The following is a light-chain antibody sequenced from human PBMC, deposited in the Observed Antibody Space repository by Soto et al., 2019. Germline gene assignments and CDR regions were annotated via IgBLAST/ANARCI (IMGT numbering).Light chain of an antibody. J-gene: IGKJ1*01. V-gene: IGKV3-15*01. CDR2: GAS. Sequence: EIMMTQSPATLSVSPGEGATLSCRASQSVNSNLAWYQQKPGQAPRLLIYGASTRATGIPARFGGSGSGTEFTLTISSLQSEDFAVYYCQQYNNWPRTFGPGTKV. CDR1: QSVNSN. CDR3: QQYNNWPRT.